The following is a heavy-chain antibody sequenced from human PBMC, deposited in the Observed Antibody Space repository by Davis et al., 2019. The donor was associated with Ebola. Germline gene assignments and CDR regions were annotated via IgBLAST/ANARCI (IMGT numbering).Heavy chain of an antibody. D-gene: IGHD2-21*02. CDR1: GFTFTDYW. CDR3: ARRASYCGGDCSDY. CDR2: IFPGDSDT. Sequence: GESLKISCKGSGFTFTDYWIGWVRQMPGKGLEWMGIIFPGDSDTRYSPSFQGQVTISADRSSRTAFLQWSSLKASHTAMYFCARRASYCGGDCSDYWGQGTPVTVSS. J-gene: IGHJ4*02. V-gene: IGHV5-51*01.